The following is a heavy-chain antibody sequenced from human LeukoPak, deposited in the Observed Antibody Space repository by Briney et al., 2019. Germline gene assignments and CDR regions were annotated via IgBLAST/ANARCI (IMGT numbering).Heavy chain of an antibody. V-gene: IGHV1-2*02. Sequence: ASVKVSCKASGYTFTGYYIHWVRQAPGQGLEWVGWINPHSGDTNYAQNFQGRVTMTRNTSISTAYLELSRLRSDDTAVYYCARVLYSSGWYDGDYWGQGTLVTVSS. D-gene: IGHD6-19*01. CDR2: INPHSGDT. CDR1: GYTFTGYY. J-gene: IGHJ4*02. CDR3: ARVLYSSGWYDGDY.